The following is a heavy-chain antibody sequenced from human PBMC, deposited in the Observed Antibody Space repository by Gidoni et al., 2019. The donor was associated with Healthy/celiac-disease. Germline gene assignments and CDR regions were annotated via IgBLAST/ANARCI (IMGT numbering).Heavy chain of an antibody. V-gene: IGHV3-33*01. CDR2: IWYDGSNK. Sequence: QVQLVESGGGVVQPGRSLRLSCAASGFTFSSYGMHWVRQAPGKGLEWVAVIWYDGSNKYYADSVKGRFTISRDNSKNTLYLQMNSLRAEDTAVYYCAREPSLVVVAATPFDYWGQGTLVTVSS. CDR1: GFTFSSYG. CDR3: AREPSLVVVAATPFDY. D-gene: IGHD2-15*01. J-gene: IGHJ4*02.